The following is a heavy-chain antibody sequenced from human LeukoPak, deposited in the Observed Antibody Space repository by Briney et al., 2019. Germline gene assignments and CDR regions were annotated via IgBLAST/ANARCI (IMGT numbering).Heavy chain of an antibody. D-gene: IGHD5-18*01. CDR2: IIPIFGTA. CDR1: GGTFSSYA. Sequence: ASVKVSCKASGGTFSSYAISWVRQAPGQGLEWMGGIIPIFGTANYAQKFQGRVTITTDESTSTAYMELGSLRSEDTAVYYCARGGDTAMVTPYYYYYMDVWGKGTTVTVSS. CDR3: ARGGDTAMVTPYYYYYMDV. V-gene: IGHV1-69*05. J-gene: IGHJ6*03.